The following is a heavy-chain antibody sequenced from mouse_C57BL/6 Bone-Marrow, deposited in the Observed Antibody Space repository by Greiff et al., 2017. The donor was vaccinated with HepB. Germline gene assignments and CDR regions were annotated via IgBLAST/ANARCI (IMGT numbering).Heavy chain of an antibody. Sequence: EVQLQQSGPELVKPGASVKISCKASGYTFTDYYMNWVKQSHGKSLEWIGDINPNNGGTSYNQKFKGKATLTVDKSTSTAYMELRSLTSEDSAVYYCARGRGNYEGYAVDYWGQGTSVTVSS. CDR3: ARGRGNYEGYAVDY. J-gene: IGHJ4*01. CDR2: INPNNGGT. V-gene: IGHV1-26*01. CDR1: GYTFTDYY. D-gene: IGHD2-1*01.